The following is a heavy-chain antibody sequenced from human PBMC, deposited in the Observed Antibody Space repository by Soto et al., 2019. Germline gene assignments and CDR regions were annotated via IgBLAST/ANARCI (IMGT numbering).Heavy chain of an antibody. J-gene: IGHJ4*02. Sequence: EVQLLESGGGLVQPGGSLRLSCAASGFTFRSYAMSWVRQAPGKGLEWVSTISDSGGSAYYADSMKGRLTISRDNSKNTLNMQMNSLRAEDTAVYYCAKAGSSGYYLYDYWGQGTLVTVSS. CDR3: AKAGSSGYYLYDY. D-gene: IGHD3-22*01. CDR2: ISDSGGSA. V-gene: IGHV3-23*01. CDR1: GFTFRSYA.